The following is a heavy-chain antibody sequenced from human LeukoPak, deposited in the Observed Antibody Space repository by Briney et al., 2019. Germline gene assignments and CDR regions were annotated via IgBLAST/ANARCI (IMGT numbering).Heavy chain of an antibody. J-gene: IGHJ4*02. CDR1: VYTFNDYY. V-gene: IGHV1-2*02. CDR2: INPNSGGT. CDR3: ARVYYYDSSGLYYFDY. Sequence: ASVKVSCKASVYTFNDYYMHWVPQAPGQGLEWMGWINPNSGGTNYAQKFQGRVTMTRDTSISTAYMELSRLRSDDTAVYYCARVYYYDSSGLYYFDYWGQGTLVTVSS. D-gene: IGHD3-22*01.